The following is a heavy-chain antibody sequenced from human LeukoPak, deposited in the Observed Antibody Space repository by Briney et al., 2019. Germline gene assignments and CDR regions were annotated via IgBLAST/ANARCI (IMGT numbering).Heavy chain of an antibody. CDR1: GGSISSSSYY. V-gene: IGHV4-39*07. Sequence: SETLSLTCTVSGGSISSSSYYWGWIRQPPGKGLEWIGSIYYSGSTYYNPSLKSRVTISVDTSKNQFSLKLSSVTAADTAVYYCARDGRHYYDSSGYVDYWGQGTLVTVSS. J-gene: IGHJ4*02. CDR2: IYYSGST. CDR3: ARDGRHYYDSSGYVDY. D-gene: IGHD3-22*01.